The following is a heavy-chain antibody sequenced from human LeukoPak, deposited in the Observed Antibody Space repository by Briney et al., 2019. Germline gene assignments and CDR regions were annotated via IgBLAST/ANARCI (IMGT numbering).Heavy chain of an antibody. Sequence: ASVKVSCKASGYTFTGYYIHWVRQAPGQGLEWMGWMNANGGGTKSAQKVQGRVTMTGDTSISTAYVELSGLTSDDTAVYYCARGESTSSPIYWGQGTLITVSS. V-gene: IGHV1-2*02. CDR2: MNANGGGT. J-gene: IGHJ4*02. CDR1: GYTFTGYY. D-gene: IGHD6-6*01. CDR3: ARGESTSSPIY.